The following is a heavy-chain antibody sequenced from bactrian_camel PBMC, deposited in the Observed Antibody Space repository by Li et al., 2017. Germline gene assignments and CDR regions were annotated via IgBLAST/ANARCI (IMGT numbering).Heavy chain of an antibody. Sequence: HVQLVESGGGSVQIGGSLTLACAASRGFDDANAEWGWFRQTAGAQCEMVASISPDGKEYYSDSVKGRFAISRDDDKRILWLQMNSLKPEDTAMYYCGWSVGSWEISPCPVLNGLGHAGPGTQVTVS. J-gene: IGHJ4*01. CDR2: ISPDGKE. V-gene: IGHV3S53*01. CDR1: RGFDDANA. D-gene: IGHD1*01.